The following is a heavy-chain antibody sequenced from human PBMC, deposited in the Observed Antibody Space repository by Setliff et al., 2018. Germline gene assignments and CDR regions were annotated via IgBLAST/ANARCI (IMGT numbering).Heavy chain of an antibody. CDR1: GFTFTSYS. J-gene: IGHJ4*02. D-gene: IGHD6-6*01. CDR3: AKSSGSSSSTNLEY. CDR2: ITDDGGTT. V-gene: IGHV3-23*01. Sequence: GGSLRLSCAASGFTFTSYSLNWVRQAPGKGLEWVSAITDDGGTTHYAGSVKGRFTIARDNSNSTLYLQMNSLRVEDTALYHCAKSSGSSSSTNLEYLGPGTLVTVSS.